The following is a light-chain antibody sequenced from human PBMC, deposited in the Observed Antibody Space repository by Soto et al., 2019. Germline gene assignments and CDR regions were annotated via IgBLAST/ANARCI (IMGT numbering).Light chain of an antibody. CDR1: SRDIGAYNL. J-gene: IGLJ1*01. V-gene: IGLV2-14*01. CDR3: SAYTSRSTLV. Sequence: QSVLTQPASLSGSPGQSITVSCSGTSRDIGAYNLVSWYQQLPGKAPKLLIYEVRSRPSGISYPFSGSKSGTPASLTISSLLHEDEADYYCSAYTSRSTLVFGGGTKVTVL. CDR2: EVR.